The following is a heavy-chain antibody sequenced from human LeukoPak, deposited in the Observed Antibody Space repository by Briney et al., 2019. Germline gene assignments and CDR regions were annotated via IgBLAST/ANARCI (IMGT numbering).Heavy chain of an antibody. Sequence: ASVKVSCKASGYTFTSYYMHGVRQPPGQGLEGMGIINPSGGSTSDAQKFQGRVTMTRDMSTSTVYMELSSLRSEDTAVYFCATDGDFWSGYSTYYFDYWGQGTVDTVSS. CDR1: GYTFTSYY. D-gene: IGHD3-3*01. J-gene: IGHJ4*02. CDR3: ATDGDFWSGYSTYYFDY. V-gene: IGHV1-46*01. CDR2: INPSGGST.